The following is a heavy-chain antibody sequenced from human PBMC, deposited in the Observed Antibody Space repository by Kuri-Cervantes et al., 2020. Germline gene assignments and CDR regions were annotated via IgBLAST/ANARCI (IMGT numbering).Heavy chain of an antibody. Sequence: SVKVSCKASGGTFSSYAISWVRQAPGQGLEWMGGIIPIFGTANYAQKFQGRVTITADESTSTAYMELSSLRSEDTAVYCCARDNGDYYWNWFDPWGQGTLVTVSS. CDR1: GGTFSSYA. D-gene: IGHD4-17*01. CDR3: ARDNGDYYWNWFDP. CDR2: IIPIFGTA. J-gene: IGHJ5*02. V-gene: IGHV1-69*13.